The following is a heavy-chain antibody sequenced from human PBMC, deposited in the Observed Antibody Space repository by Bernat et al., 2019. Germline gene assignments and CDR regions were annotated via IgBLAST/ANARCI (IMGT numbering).Heavy chain of an antibody. V-gene: IGHV3-21*01. D-gene: IGHD2-15*01. CDR2: ISSSSSYI. CDR3: ARDIEDIVVVVAATGFDY. CDR1: GFTFSSYS. Sequence: EVQLVESGGGLVKPGGSLRLSCAASGFTFSSYSMNWVRQAPGTGLEWVSSISSSSSYIYYADSVKGRFTISRDNAKNSLYLQMNSLRAEDTAVYYCARDIEDIVVVVAATGFDYWGQGTLVTVSS. J-gene: IGHJ4*02.